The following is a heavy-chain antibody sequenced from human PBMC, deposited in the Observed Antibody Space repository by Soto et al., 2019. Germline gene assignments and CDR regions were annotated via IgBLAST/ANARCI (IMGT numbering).Heavy chain of an antibody. Sequence: EVQLLESGGGLVQPGGSLRLSCAASGFTFSSYAMSWVRQAPGKGLEWVSAISGSGGSTYYADSVKGRFTISRDNSKNTLYLQRNSLRAEDTAVYYCAKGGGGYCSSTSCYEDYWGQGTLVTVSS. CDR1: GFTFSSYA. CDR3: AKGGGGYCSSTSCYEDY. V-gene: IGHV3-23*01. J-gene: IGHJ4*02. CDR2: ISGSGGST. D-gene: IGHD2-2*01.